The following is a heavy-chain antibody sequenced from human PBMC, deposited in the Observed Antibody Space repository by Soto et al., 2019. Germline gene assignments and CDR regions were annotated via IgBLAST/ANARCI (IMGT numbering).Heavy chain of an antibody. CDR1: GVSFSGYY. J-gene: IGHJ6*02. D-gene: IGHD6-13*01. Sequence: PSETLSLTCAVYGVSFSGYYWSWIRQPPGKGLEWIGEINHSGSTNYNPSLKSRVTISVDTSKNQFSLKLSSVTAADTAVYYCARGFREKQQLELADFFGMDVWGQGTTVTVSS. V-gene: IGHV4-34*01. CDR2: INHSGST. CDR3: ARGFREKQQLELADFFGMDV.